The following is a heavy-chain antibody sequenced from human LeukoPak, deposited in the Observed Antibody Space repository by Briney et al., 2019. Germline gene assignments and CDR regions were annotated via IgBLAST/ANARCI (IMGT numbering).Heavy chain of an antibody. CDR2: ISSSSSYT. J-gene: IGHJ3*02. V-gene: IGHV3-11*06. CDR3: ARDLTFDYGAGSSHDAFDI. D-gene: IGHD3-10*01. CDR1: GFTFSDYY. Sequence: GTLTLTCAVSGFTFSDYYMSWIRQPPGKGLEWVSYISSSSSYTNYADSVKGRFTISRDNTKNSLSLQMNRLRAEATAAYYCARDLTFDYGAGSSHDAFDIWGQGTMVTVSS.